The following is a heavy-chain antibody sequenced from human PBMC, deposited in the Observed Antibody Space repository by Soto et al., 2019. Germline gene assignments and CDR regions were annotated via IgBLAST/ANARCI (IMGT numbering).Heavy chain of an antibody. Sequence: QITLKESGPTLVKPTQTLTLTCAFSGFSLETSGMGMSWIRQPPGKALEWLALIYWDDDKRYSPSLKNRLTNTKDTSKNQGVLTLTNVDPVDTATYYCAHALYHYDTSDQYAYWYFALWGRVTLVTVSS. J-gene: IGHJ2*01. D-gene: IGHD3-22*01. CDR2: IYWDDDK. CDR1: GFSLETSGMG. CDR3: AHALYHYDTSDQYAYWYFAL. V-gene: IGHV2-5*02.